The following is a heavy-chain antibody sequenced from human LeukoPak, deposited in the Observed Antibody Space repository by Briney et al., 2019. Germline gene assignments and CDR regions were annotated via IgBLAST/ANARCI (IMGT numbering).Heavy chain of an antibody. V-gene: IGHV3-72*01. CDR3: AKAHPRSRFDS. D-gene: IGHD2-15*01. J-gene: IGHJ4*02. CDR1: GLTFSDHY. Sequence: GGTLRLSCEASGLTFSDHYMDWVRQAPGKGLDWVGSIRNKANSYTTEYAASVKGRFTISRDDSKNSLYLQMNSLKIEDTAVYYCAKAHPRSRFDSWGQGTLVTVSS. CDR2: IRNKANSYTT.